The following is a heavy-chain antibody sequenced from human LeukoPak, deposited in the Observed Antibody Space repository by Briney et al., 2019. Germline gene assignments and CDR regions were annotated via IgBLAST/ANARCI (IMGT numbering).Heavy chain of an antibody. CDR2: ITDTGGDT. J-gene: IGHJ4*02. CDR1: GFTLSTHG. Sequence: GGSLRHSCAASGFTLSTHGGNWGPQAPGKGLEWASSITDTGGDTYYADSVKGRFTVSRDNSKNPLYLQMNSLRAEDTAVYHCAKRVSYSSSAAYFDSWGQGTLVTVSS. V-gene: IGHV3-23*01. CDR3: AKRVSYSSSAAYFDS. D-gene: IGHD6-6*01.